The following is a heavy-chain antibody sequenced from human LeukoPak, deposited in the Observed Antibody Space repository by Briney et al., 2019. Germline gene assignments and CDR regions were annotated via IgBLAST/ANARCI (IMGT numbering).Heavy chain of an antibody. V-gene: IGHV3-21*01. CDR1: GFTFSSYS. D-gene: IGHD2-15*01. CDR2: ISSSSSYI. Sequence: GGSLRLSCAASGFTFSSYSMNWVRQAPGKGLEWVSSISSSSSYIYYADSVKGRFTISRDNAKNSLYLQMNSLRAEDTAVYYCARAPGGGNPDDAFDIWGQGTMVTVSS. J-gene: IGHJ3*02. CDR3: ARAPGGGNPDDAFDI.